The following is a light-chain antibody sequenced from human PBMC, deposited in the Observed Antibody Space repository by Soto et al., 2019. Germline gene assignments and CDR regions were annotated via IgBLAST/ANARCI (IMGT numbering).Light chain of an antibody. J-gene: IGKJ5*01. CDR2: AAT. V-gene: IGKV1-39*01. Sequence: DIQMTQSPAALSSSVGDRITITGRRNQDINTYLNWYQQGPGTAPTLLIKAATILQTAVPSRFSGSGSGTDFTLTITSLPPADFAIYYWQQSYSVPLTFGQGTRLEIK. CDR1: QDINTY. CDR3: QQSYSVPLT.